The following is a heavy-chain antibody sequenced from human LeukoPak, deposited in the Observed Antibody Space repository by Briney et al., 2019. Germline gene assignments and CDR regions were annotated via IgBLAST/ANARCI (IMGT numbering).Heavy chain of an antibody. CDR1: GFTVSSNY. Sequence: GGSLRLSCAAAGFTVSSNYMSWVRQAPGKGLEWVSVIYSGGSTYYADSVKGRFTISRDNSKNTLYLQMNSLRAEDTAVYYCARETPRVAAIGYWGQGTLVTVSS. J-gene: IGHJ4*02. D-gene: IGHD2-15*01. V-gene: IGHV3-66*02. CDR3: ARETPRVAAIGY. CDR2: IYSGGST.